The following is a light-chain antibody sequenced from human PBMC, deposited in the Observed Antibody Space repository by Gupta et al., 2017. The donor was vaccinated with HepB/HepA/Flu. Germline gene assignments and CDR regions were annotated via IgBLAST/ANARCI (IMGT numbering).Light chain of an antibody. V-gene: IGKV3-11*01. Sequence: EIVLTQSPATLSLSPGERATLSCRASQSVSSYLDWYQQKPGQAPRLLIYDASNRDTGIPDRFRRSGYDKDFTLTRSSPEDEDCAVYYGQHRSNRNNFGQGTXLEIK. CDR2: DAS. CDR3: QHRSNRNN. J-gene: IGKJ2*01. CDR1: QSVSSY.